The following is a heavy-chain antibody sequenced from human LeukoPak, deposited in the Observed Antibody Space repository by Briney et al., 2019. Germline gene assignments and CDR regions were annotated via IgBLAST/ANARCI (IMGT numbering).Heavy chain of an antibody. V-gene: IGHV4-30-2*01. CDR1: GGSISSGGYY. Sequence: SQTLSLTCTVSGGSISSGGYYWSWIRQPPGKGLEWIGEINHSGSTNYNPSLKSRVTISVDTSKNQFSLKLSSVTAADTAVYYCAGTISPRIYYYDSSGYGYWGQGTLVTVSS. CDR2: INHSGST. CDR3: AGTISPRIYYYDSSGYGY. D-gene: IGHD3-22*01. J-gene: IGHJ4*02.